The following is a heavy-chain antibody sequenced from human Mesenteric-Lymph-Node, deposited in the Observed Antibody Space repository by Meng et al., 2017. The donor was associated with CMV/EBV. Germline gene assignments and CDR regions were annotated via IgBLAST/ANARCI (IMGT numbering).Heavy chain of an antibody. Sequence: SGESVSSGSYYWTWIRQPPGQRLEWIGYTSYNGLTNYNPSRESRVTISLDMPENRISLELRSVTAADTAIYYCARTLGVGATRFLDYWGQGTLVTVSS. V-gene: IGHV4-61*01. CDR3: ARTLGVGATRFLDY. CDR1: GESVSSGSYY. J-gene: IGHJ4*02. D-gene: IGHD1-26*01. CDR2: TSYNGLT.